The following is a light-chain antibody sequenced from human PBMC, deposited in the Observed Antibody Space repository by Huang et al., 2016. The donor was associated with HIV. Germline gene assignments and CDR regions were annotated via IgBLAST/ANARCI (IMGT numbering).Light chain of an antibody. CDR3: QQYNNWPPST. CDR1: QSISSN. J-gene: IGKJ4*01. CDR2: GAS. V-gene: IGKV3-15*01. Sequence: EIVMTQSPGTLSVSPGERATLSCRASQSISSNLAWYQQKPGQTPRLLISGASTRATGIPARFSGSGSGTEFTLTISSLQSEDFAVYYCQQYNNWPPSTFGGGTKVEIK.